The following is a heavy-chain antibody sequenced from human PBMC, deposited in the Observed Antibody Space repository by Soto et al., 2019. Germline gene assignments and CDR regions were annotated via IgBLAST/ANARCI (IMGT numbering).Heavy chain of an antibody. D-gene: IGHD2-15*01. J-gene: IGHJ6*02. CDR3: AGRYCSGGSCYNYYGLDV. Sequence: AASVKVSCKASGFTFTSSAVQWVRQARGQRLEWIGWIVVASGNTNYAQKFQERVTITRDMSTSTAYMELSSLRSEDTAVYYCAGRYCSGGSCYNYYGLDVWGQGTTVTVSS. V-gene: IGHV1-58*01. CDR2: IVVASGNT. CDR1: GFTFTSSA.